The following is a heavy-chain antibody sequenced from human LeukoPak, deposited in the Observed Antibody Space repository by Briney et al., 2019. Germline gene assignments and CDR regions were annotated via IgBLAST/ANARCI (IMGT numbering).Heavy chain of an antibody. V-gene: IGHV3-21*01. CDR1: GFTFSSYS. CDR2: ISSSSSYI. CDR3: ARGGRWLQLRCFDY. Sequence: GGSLRLSCAASGFTFSSYSMNWVRQAPGKGLEWVSSISSSSSYIYYADSVKGRFTISRDNAKNSLYLQMNSLRAEDTAVYYCARGGRWLQLRCFDYWGQGTLVTVSS. D-gene: IGHD5-24*01. J-gene: IGHJ4*02.